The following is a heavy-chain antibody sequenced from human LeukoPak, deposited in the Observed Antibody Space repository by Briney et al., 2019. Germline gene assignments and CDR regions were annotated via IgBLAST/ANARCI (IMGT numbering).Heavy chain of an antibody. CDR3: AKDGYYYGSGTYGYFDY. V-gene: IGHV3-23*01. CDR1: GFTFSRFA. Sequence: PGGSLRLSCAASGFTFSRFAMSWVRQAPGKGLECVSAISASGGATYYADSVTGRFTISRDNSKNTLYLQMNSLRAEDTAVYYCAKDGYYYGSGTYGYFDYWGQGTLVTVSS. CDR2: ISASGGAT. D-gene: IGHD3-10*01. J-gene: IGHJ4*02.